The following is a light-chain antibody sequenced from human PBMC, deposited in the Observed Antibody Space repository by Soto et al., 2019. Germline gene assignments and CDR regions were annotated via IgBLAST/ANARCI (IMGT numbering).Light chain of an antibody. CDR3: SSYTSSSTLLF. CDR2: DVS. Sequence: QSVLTQPASVSGSPGQSITISCTGTSSDVGGYNYVSWYQQHPGKAPKLMIYDVSNRPSGVSNRFSGSKSGNTASLTIFGFQAEDEADYYCSSYTSSSTLLFFGTGTKVTVL. CDR1: SSDVGGYNY. J-gene: IGLJ1*01. V-gene: IGLV2-14*01.